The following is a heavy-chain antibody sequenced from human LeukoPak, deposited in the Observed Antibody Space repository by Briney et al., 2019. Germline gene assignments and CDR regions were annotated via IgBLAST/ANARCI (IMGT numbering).Heavy chain of an antibody. Sequence: PSETLSLTCTVSGGSTNTYYWSWIRQPPGKGLEWIGYIYYSGSTYYNPSLKSRVTISVDTSKNQFSLKLSSVTAADTAVYYCASITMVRGVDDYWGQGTLVTVSS. CDR1: GGSTNTYY. CDR2: IYYSGST. V-gene: IGHV4-59*06. D-gene: IGHD3-10*01. CDR3: ASITMVRGVDDY. J-gene: IGHJ4*02.